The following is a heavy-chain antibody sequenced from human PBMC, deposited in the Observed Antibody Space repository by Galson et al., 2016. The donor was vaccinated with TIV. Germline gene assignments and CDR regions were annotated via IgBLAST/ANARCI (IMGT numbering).Heavy chain of an antibody. V-gene: IGHV3-23*01. CDR2: ISGGGDIT. CDR3: AKDRGYFEGFDH. Sequence: SLRLSCAASGFTFSSYAMTWVRQAPGKGLEWVSGISGGGDITYYADSVKGRFTISRDNSQNKVFLEMDSLRVDDTAVYYCAKDRGYFEGFDHWGPGTLVTVSS. CDR1: GFTFSSYA. D-gene: IGHD6-25*01. J-gene: IGHJ4*02.